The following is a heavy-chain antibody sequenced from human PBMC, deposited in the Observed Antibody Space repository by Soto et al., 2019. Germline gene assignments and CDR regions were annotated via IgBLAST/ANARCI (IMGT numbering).Heavy chain of an antibody. CDR1: GGSISSYY. J-gene: IGHJ6*02. V-gene: IGHV4-59*01. D-gene: IGHD6-19*01. CDR3: ARDRRSSVYKDYYYYYGMDF. CDR2: IYYSGST. Sequence: SETLSLTCTVSGGSISSYYWSWIRQPPGKGLEWIGYIYYSGSTNYNPSLKSRVTISVDTSKNQFSLKLSSVTAADTAVYYCARDRRSSVYKDYYYYYGMDFWGQGTTVTVSS.